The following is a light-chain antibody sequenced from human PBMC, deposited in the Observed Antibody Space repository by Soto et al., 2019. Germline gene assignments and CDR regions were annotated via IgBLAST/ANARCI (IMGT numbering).Light chain of an antibody. Sequence: QSVLTQPPSASGTPGQRVTISCSGSSSNIGSNYVYWYQQLPGTAPKLLIYRNNQRPSGVPDRFAGSKSGTSASLAISGLRSEDEADYYCAAWDDSLSGPVFGGGTQRTV. J-gene: IGLJ7*01. CDR3: AAWDDSLSGPV. CDR1: SSNIGSNY. CDR2: RNN. V-gene: IGLV1-47*01.